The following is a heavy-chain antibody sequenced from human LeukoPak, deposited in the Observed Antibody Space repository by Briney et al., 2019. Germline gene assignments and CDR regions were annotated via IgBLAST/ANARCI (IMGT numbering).Heavy chain of an antibody. J-gene: IGHJ5*02. CDR1: GDSISTYY. CDR3: ARDREAAVAGTLDWFDP. V-gene: IGHV4-59*01. D-gene: IGHD6-19*01. Sequence: SETLSLTCTVSGDSISTYYWSWIRQPPGKGLEWIGYIYYRVTSDYNPSLKSRVTMSVDMSTRQISLKLSSVTVADTAVYYCARDREAAVAGTLDWFDPWGQGTLVTVSS. CDR2: IYYRVTS.